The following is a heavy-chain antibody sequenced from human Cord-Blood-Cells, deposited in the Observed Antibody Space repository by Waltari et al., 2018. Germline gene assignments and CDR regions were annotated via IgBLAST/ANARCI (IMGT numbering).Heavy chain of an antibody. CDR3: ARGGIAARPGAFDI. CDR2: IYSGGST. D-gene: IGHD6-6*01. V-gene: IGHV3-53*01. Sequence: RLSCAASGFTVSSNYMSWVRQAPGKGLEWVSVIYSGGSTYYGDSVKGRFTISRDNSKNTLYLQMNSLRAEDTAVYYCARGGIAARPGAFDIWGQGTMVTVSS. J-gene: IGHJ3*02. CDR1: GFTVSSNY.